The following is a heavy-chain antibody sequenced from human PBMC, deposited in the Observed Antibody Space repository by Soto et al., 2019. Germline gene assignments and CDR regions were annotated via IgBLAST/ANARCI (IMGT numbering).Heavy chain of an antibody. D-gene: IGHD3-10*01. CDR2: ITSSGV. CDR1: GFTFSSYH. J-gene: IGHJ4*02. V-gene: IGHV3-21*01. Sequence: GSLRLSCAASGFTFSSYHMNWVRQAPGKGLEWVSSITSSGVYYRDSVKGRFTISGDNAKNSLYLQMNSLRAEDTAVYYCARDPSGSGPDFDYWGQGILVTVSS. CDR3: ARDPSGSGPDFDY.